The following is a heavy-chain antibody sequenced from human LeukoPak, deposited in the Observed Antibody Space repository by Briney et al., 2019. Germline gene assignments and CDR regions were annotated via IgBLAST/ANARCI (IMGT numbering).Heavy chain of an antibody. CDR2: ISGSGDTS. D-gene: IGHD3-22*01. Sequence: GGSLRLSCAASGFTFSNYAMSWVRQAPGKGPEWVSGISGSGDTSYFADSVQGRFTISRDNSKNTLYLQMNSLRAEDTAVYYCAKYPLYYYDSSGYPDYWGQGTLVTVSS. CDR1: GFTFSNYA. CDR3: AKYPLYYYDSSGYPDY. J-gene: IGHJ4*02. V-gene: IGHV3-23*01.